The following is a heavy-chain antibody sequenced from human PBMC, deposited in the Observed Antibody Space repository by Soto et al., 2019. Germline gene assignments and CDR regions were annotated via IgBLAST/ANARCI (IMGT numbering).Heavy chain of an antibody. CDR1: GYTFTGYY. Sequence: GASVKVSCKASGYTFTGYYMHWVRQAPGQGLEWMGWINPNSGGTNYAQKFQGRVTMTRETSIGKAYMELSRMRSDDKAVYYCAREVKKGHRGRSASDYWGQRTLITVSS. CDR2: INPNSGGT. J-gene: IGHJ4*02. CDR3: AREVKKGHRGRSASDY. D-gene: IGHD3-10*01. V-gene: IGHV1-2*02.